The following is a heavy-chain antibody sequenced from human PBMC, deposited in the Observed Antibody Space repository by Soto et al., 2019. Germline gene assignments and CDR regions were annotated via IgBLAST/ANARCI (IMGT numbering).Heavy chain of an antibody. J-gene: IGHJ4*02. Sequence: PSETLSLTCTVSGGSISSRTYYWGWIRQPPGKGLEWIGSIYYSGSTYYNPSLNSRVTISVDTSKNQFSLKLSSVTAADTAVYYCSRQNPDVSHSGYDYFFDYWGQGTLVTVSS. CDR2: IYYSGST. CDR3: SRQNPDVSHSGYDYFFDY. CDR1: GGSISSRTYY. D-gene: IGHD5-12*01. V-gene: IGHV4-39*01.